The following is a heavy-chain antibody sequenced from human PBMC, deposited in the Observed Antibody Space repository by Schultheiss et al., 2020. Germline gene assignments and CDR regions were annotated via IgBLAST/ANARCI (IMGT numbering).Heavy chain of an antibody. D-gene: IGHD1-26*01. CDR3: ARTNSSIVGAILDY. J-gene: IGHJ4*02. V-gene: IGHV2-5*01. Sequence: SGPTLVKPTQTLTLTCTFSGFSLSTSGVGVGWIRQPPGKALEWLALIYWNDDKRYSTSLKTRLTISKDTSKNQVVLTMTNMDPVDTATYYCARTNSSIVGAILDYWGQGTLVTVSS. CDR1: GFSLSTSGVG. CDR2: IYWNDDK.